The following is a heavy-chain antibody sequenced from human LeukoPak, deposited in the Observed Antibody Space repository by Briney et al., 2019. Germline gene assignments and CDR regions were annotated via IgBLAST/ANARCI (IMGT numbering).Heavy chain of an antibody. CDR1: GASTSAYY. CDR2: SYSGGNA. J-gene: IGHJ3*01. CDR3: AHSKIGGGYYINAFAV. V-gene: IGHV4-59*01. Sequence: SETLSLTCTVSGASTSAYYWSCIRQPPGKGLEWIGYSYSGGNANYNPSLKSRVTISIDTSENQFSLRLTSVTAADTAIYFCAHSKIGGGYYINAFAVWGQGALVTISS. D-gene: IGHD1-26*01.